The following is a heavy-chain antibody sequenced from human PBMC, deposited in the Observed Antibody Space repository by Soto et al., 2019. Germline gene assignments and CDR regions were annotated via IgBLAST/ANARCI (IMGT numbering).Heavy chain of an antibody. J-gene: IGHJ5*02. D-gene: IGHD3-10*01. V-gene: IGHV1-8*02. Sequence: ASVKVSCKASGYTFTSYGISWVRQATEQGPEWMGWMNPDTGHAGYAQKFQGRVTMTSNTSISTAYMILSSLRSEDTAVYYCVRGIPANGEPSNWFDPWGQGTLVTVSS. CDR2: MNPDTGHA. CDR3: VRGIPANGEPSNWFDP. CDR1: GYTFTSYG.